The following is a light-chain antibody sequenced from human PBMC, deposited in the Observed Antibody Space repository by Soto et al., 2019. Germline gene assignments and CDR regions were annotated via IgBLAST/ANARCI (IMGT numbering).Light chain of an antibody. Sequence: DIQMTQSPSTLSASVGDRVTITCRASQSISSLLAWYQQKPGKAPKLRIYDASSLESGVTSRFSGSGSGTEFTLTIRSMQPDDFATYYCQQYNSYPWTFGHGTKVDI. J-gene: IGKJ1*01. CDR1: QSISSL. CDR3: QQYNSYPWT. V-gene: IGKV1-5*01. CDR2: DAS.